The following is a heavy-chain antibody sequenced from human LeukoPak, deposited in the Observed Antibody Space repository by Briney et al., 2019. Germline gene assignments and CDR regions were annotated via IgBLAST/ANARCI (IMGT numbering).Heavy chain of an antibody. V-gene: IGHV1-46*01. D-gene: IGHD2-21*02. Sequence: ASVKVSCKASGYTFTSYYMHWVRQAPGQGLEWMGIINPSGGSTSYAQKFQGRVTMTRDTSISTAYMELSRLRSDDTAVYYCARSMRHIVVVTAIARGAGFDFDYWGQGTLVTVSS. CDR3: ARSMRHIVVVTAIARGAGFDFDY. CDR2: INPSGGST. CDR1: GYTFTSYY. J-gene: IGHJ4*02.